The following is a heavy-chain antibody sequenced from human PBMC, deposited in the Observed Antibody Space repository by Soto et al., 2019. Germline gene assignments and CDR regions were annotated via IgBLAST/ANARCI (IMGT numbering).Heavy chain of an antibody. CDR3: ARVGSTSWY. D-gene: IGHD6-6*01. J-gene: IGHJ4*02. V-gene: IGHV3-74*01. CDR1: GFTFSSYW. CDR2: IDGAGRST. Sequence: EVQLVESGGGLVQPGGSLRLSCAASGFTFSSYWMHWVRQPPGKGLVWVSRIDGAGRSTNYADSVKGRFTISRDNAKNTLYLQMNSLRAEDTAVYYCARVGSTSWYWGQGTLITVSS.